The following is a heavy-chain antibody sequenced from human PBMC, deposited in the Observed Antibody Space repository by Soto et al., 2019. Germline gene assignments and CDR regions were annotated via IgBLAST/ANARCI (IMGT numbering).Heavy chain of an antibody. J-gene: IGHJ4*02. D-gene: IGHD6-19*01. Sequence: QVQLVESGGGVVQPGRSLRLSCAASGFTFSSYGMHWVRQAPGKGLEWVAVIWYDGSNKYYADSVKGRFTISRDNSKNTLYLQMNSLRAEDTAVYYCARDWEEYSSGRDSNCCGSFDYWGQGTLVTVSS. CDR3: ARDWEEYSSGRDSNCCGSFDY. CDR1: GFTFSSYG. CDR2: IWYDGSNK. V-gene: IGHV3-33*01.